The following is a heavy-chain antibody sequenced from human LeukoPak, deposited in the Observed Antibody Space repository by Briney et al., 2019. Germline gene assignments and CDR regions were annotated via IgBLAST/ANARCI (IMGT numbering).Heavy chain of an antibody. D-gene: IGHD2-21*01. CDR1: GYTFTSYD. CDR2: MNPNSGNT. J-gene: IGHJ4*02. CDR3: ARGLSYCGGDCLGY. Sequence: ASVKVSCKASGYTFTSYDINWVRQATGQGLEWMGWMNPNSGNTGYAQKFQGRVTMTRNTSISTAYMELSSLRSEDTAVYYCARGLSYCGGDCLGYRGQGTLVTVSS. V-gene: IGHV1-8*01.